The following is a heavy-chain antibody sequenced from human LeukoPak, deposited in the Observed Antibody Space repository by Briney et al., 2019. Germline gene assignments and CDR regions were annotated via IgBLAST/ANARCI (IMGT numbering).Heavy chain of an antibody. CDR2: ISGGGDTT. J-gene: IGHJ4*02. V-gene: IGHV3-23*01. Sequence: GGSLRLSCAASGFTFSSYAMSWVRQAPGKGPEWVSAISGGGDTTYYADSVKGRFTISRDNSKNTLYLQMNSLRSEDTAVYYCGKGRSMLGELSGDYWGQGTLVTVSS. CDR3: GKGRSMLGELSGDY. D-gene: IGHD3-10*02. CDR1: GFTFSSYA.